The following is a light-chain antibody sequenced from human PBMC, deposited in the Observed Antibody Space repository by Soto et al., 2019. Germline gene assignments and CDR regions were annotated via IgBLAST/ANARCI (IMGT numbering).Light chain of an antibody. CDR2: GAS. J-gene: IGKJ5*01. CDR1: QSLRSN. CDR3: QQYNDWLPIT. V-gene: IGKV3-15*01. Sequence: EIVMTQSPATLSVSPGERATLSCRASQSLRSNLAWYQQKPGQAPRLLIYGASTRATGIPARFSGSGSGTEFTLTISSLQSEDFAVYYCQQYNDWLPITFGQGTRLEIK.